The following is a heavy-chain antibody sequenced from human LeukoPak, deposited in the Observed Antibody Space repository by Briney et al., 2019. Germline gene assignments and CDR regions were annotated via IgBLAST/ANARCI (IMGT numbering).Heavy chain of an antibody. CDR1: GFDLSNSF. D-gene: IGHD2-15*01. J-gene: IGHJ4*02. CDR2: ISSRSTTI. V-gene: IGHV3-11*01. Sequence: PGGSLRLSCTASGFDLSNSFMTWVRQAPGKGLEWISYISSRSTTIYYADSVKGRFTISRDNGKNTVYLQMNNLRVDDTAVFYCGKGSLAVPATPLDFWGQGTLVTVSS. CDR3: GKGSLAVPATPLDF.